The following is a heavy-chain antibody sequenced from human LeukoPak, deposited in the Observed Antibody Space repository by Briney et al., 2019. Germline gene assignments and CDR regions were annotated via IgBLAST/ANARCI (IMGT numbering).Heavy chain of an antibody. CDR1: GYTFTAYY. J-gene: IGHJ4*02. Sequence: SCKASGYTFTAYYLHWVRQAPGKGLEWVAVISYDGSNKYYADSVKGRFTISRDNSKNTLYLQMNSLRAEDTAVYYCARETGYFDYWGQGTLVTVSS. D-gene: IGHD1-14*01. V-gene: IGHV3-30*03. CDR2: ISYDGSNK. CDR3: ARETGYFDY.